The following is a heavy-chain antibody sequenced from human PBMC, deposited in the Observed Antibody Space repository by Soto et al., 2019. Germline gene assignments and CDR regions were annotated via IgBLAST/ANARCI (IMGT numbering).Heavy chain of an antibody. D-gene: IGHD2-2*01. CDR3: ARGPESSSLGVVHYNCFEH. V-gene: IGHV1-3*01. CDR1: WYTFTIYS. CDR2: INACNGNT. J-gene: IGHJ5*02. Sequence: VASVEVSFKASWYTFTIYSIHWFLHSPLQRLELMGFINACNGNTKYSQKFHGRVTITRDTSASTAYMELSSLRSEDTAVYYCARGPESSSLGVVHYNCFEHRGKGNMVNVS.